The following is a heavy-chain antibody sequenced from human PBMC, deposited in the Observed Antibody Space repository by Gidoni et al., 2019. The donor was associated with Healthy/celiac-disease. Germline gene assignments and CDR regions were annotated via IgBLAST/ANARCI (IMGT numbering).Heavy chain of an antibody. J-gene: IGHJ3*02. D-gene: IGHD2-21*02. Sequence: QVQLLESGGCVVQPGRSLRLSCAASGFTFSSYGMHWVRHAPGKGLEWVAVIWYDGSNKYYADSVKGRFNISRDNSKNTLYLQMNSLRAEDTAVYYCARGEVVTPLAFDIWGQGTMVTVSS. CDR3: ARGEVVTPLAFDI. V-gene: IGHV3-33*01. CDR2: IWYDGSNK. CDR1: GFTFSSYG.